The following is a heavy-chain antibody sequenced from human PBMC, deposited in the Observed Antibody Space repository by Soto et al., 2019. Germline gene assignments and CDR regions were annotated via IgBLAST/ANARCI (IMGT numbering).Heavy chain of an antibody. Sequence: ESGGGLVQPGGSLRLSCAASGFTVSSNYMRWVRQAPGKGLEWVSVIYSGGSTYYADSVKGRFTISRHNSKNTLYLQMNSLRAEDTAVYYCASTTYYDFWSGYTPMGYYYYMDVWGKGTTVTVSS. CDR2: IYSGGST. CDR1: GFTVSSNY. D-gene: IGHD3-3*01. CDR3: ASTTYYDFWSGYTPMGYYYYMDV. J-gene: IGHJ6*03. V-gene: IGHV3-53*04.